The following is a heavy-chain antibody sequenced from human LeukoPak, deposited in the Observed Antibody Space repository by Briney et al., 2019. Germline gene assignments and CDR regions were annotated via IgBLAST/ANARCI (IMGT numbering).Heavy chain of an antibody. CDR1: GGSISSYY. D-gene: IGHD3-16*01. CDR3: AKVGVDY. CDR2: INHSGST. V-gene: IGHV4-34*01. J-gene: IGHJ4*02. Sequence: SETLSLTCTVSGGSISSYYWSWIRQPPGKGLEWIGEINHSGSTNYNPSLKSRVTISVDTSKNQFSLKVSSVTAADTAVYYCAKVGVDYWGQGTLVTVSS.